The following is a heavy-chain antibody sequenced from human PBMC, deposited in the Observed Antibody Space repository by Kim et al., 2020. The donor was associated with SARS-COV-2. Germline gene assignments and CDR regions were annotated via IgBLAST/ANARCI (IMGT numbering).Heavy chain of an antibody. CDR1: GFTFSSYW. Sequence: GGSLRLSCAASGFTFSSYWMHWVRQAPGKGLVWVSRINSDGSSTSYADSVKGRFTISRDNAKNTLYLQMNSLRAEDTAVYYCARSSAAGISGQYYYYYYGMDVCGQGTTATVS. V-gene: IGHV3-74*01. D-gene: IGHD6-13*01. CDR3: ARSSAAGISGQYYYYYYGMDV. CDR2: INSDGSST. J-gene: IGHJ6*02.